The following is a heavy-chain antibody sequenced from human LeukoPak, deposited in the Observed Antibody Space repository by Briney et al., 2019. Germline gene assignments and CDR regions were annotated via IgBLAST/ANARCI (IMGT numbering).Heavy chain of an antibody. D-gene: IGHD4-23*01. V-gene: IGHV3-23*01. CDR2: ISASGGMT. Sequence: GGSLSLSCAVSGFIFSMYAMSWVRQAPGGGPEWVSGISASGGMTFYADSVKGRFTISRDASNNTLYLDMNGLRVEDTAVYYCAKDPSGDYVGGFDMWGQGAMVTVSS. J-gene: IGHJ3*02. CDR1: GFIFSMYA. CDR3: AKDPSGDYVGGFDM.